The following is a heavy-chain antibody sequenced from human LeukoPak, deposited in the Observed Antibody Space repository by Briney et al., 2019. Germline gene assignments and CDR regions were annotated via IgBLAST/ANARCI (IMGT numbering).Heavy chain of an antibody. CDR1: GYTFTGYY. CDR3: ARERPPRIAAAGNWFDP. Sequence: ASVKVSCKASGYTFTGYYMHWVRQAPGQGLKWMGWINPNSGGTNYAQKFQGWVTMTRDTSISTAYMELSRLRSDDTAVYYCARERPPRIAAAGNWFDPWGQGTLVTVSS. J-gene: IGHJ5*02. CDR2: INPNSGGT. D-gene: IGHD6-13*01. V-gene: IGHV1-2*04.